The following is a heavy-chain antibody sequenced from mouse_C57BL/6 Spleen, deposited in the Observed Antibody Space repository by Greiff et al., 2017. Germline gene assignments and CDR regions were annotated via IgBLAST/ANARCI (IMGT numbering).Heavy chain of an antibody. CDR1: GYTFTSYW. CDR2: IDPSDSYT. D-gene: IGHD2-4*01. Sequence: VQLQQPGAELVKPGASVKLSCKASGYTFTSYWMQWVKQRPGQGLEWIGEIDPSDSYTNYNQKFKGKATLTVDTSSSTAYMQLSSLTSEDSAVYYCAVDYDYWGQGTTLTVSS. CDR3: AVDYDY. V-gene: IGHV1-50*01. J-gene: IGHJ2*01.